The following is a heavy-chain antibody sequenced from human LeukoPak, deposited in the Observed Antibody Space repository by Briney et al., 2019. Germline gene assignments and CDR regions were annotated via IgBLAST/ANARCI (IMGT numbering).Heavy chain of an antibody. CDR1: GYTFTGYY. V-gene: IGHV1-2*04. J-gene: IGHJ3*02. CDR2: INPNSGGT. CDR3: AREIPRGYDSLHDAFDI. D-gene: IGHD3-22*01. Sequence: GASVNVSCTASGYTFTGYYMHWVRQAPGQGLEWMGWINPNSGGTNYAQKFQGWVTMTRDTSISTAYMELSRLRSDDTAVYYCAREIPRGYDSLHDAFDIWGQGTMVTVSS.